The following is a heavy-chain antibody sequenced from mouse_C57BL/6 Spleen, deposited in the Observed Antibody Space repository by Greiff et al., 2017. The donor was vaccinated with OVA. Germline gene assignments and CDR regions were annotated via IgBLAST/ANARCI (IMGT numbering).Heavy chain of an antibody. V-gene: IGHV1-55*01. CDR2: IYPGSGST. D-gene: IGHD5-2*01. CDR3: ARRKNRVNVYYFEC. Sequence: VQLQQPGAELVKPGASVKMSCKASGYTFTSYWITWVKQRPGQGLEWIGDIYPGSGSTNYNEKFKSKAKLTVDTSSSTAYMQLSSLTSKDSAVYYCARRKNRVNVYYFECWGNGITPAGSS. CDR1: GYTFTSYW. J-gene: IGHJ2*01.